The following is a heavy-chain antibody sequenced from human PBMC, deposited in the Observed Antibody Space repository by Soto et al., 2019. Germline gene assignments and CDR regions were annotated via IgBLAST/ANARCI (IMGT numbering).Heavy chain of an antibody. V-gene: IGHV3-15*01. Sequence: PGGAMKLSCAASGYTFNNSWMSWVRQAPGKGLEWVGRIKSKTDGGTTDYAAPVKGRFTISRDDSKNTLYLQMNSLKTADTAVYYCTTGVFDPWGQGTLVTVSS. J-gene: IGHJ5*02. CDR1: GYTFNNSW. CDR3: TTGVFDP. CDR2: IKSKTDGGTT.